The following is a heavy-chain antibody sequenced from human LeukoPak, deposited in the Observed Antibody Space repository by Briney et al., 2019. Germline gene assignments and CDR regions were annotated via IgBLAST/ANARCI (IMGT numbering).Heavy chain of an antibody. CDR1: GFTFSSYS. V-gene: IGHV3-21*01. Sequence: GASLRLSCAASGFTFSSYSMNWVRQAPGKGLEWVSSISSSSSYIYYADSVKGRFTISRDNAKNSLYLQVNSLRAEDTAVYYCAREAAARPHYYYRMDVWGQGTTVTV. CDR2: ISSSSSYI. D-gene: IGHD6-6*01. J-gene: IGHJ6*02. CDR3: AREAAARPHYYYRMDV.